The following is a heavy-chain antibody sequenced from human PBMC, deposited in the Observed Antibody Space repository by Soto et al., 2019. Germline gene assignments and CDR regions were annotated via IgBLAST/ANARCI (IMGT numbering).Heavy chain of an antibody. Sequence: QVQLVESGGGVVQPGRSLRLSCAASGFTFSSYAMHWVRQAPGKGLEWVAVISYDGSNKYYADSVKGRFTISRDNSKNTLYLQMNSLRAEDTAVYYCARDGDYSNSRYYYYYGMDVWSQGTTVTVSS. CDR1: GFTFSSYA. J-gene: IGHJ6*02. D-gene: IGHD4-4*01. CDR3: ARDGDYSNSRYYYYYGMDV. CDR2: ISYDGSNK. V-gene: IGHV3-30-3*01.